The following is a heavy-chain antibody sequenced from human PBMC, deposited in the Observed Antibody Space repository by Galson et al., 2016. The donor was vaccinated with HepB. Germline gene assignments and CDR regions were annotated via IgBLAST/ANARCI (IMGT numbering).Heavy chain of an antibody. CDR3: ARGERGGTHLYFDL. Sequence: SLRLSCAASGFTFSTSWMTWVRQGPGKGLEWVANINQDGSEKHYVDSMKGRFTISRDNANNLVFLQVNSLRAEDTAVYYCARGERGGTHLYFDLWGRGTLLTVSS. D-gene: IGHD3-16*01. J-gene: IGHJ2*01. CDR2: INQDGSEK. CDR1: GFTFSTSW. V-gene: IGHV3-7*01.